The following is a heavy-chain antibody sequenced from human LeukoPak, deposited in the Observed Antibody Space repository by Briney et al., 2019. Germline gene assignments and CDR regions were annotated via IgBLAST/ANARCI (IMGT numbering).Heavy chain of an antibody. V-gene: IGHV3-15*01. CDR2: IKSKIDGGTT. CDR1: GFLVTSAW. CDR3: TTELRWESYFDY. D-gene: IGHD1-26*01. Sequence: GGSLRLSCAASGFLVTSAWMNWVRQAPGKGLEWVGRIKSKIDGGTTDYAAPVKGRFTMSREDSQNTLYLQMNSLKSEDTAVYYCTTELRWESYFDYWGQGTLVTVSS. J-gene: IGHJ4*02.